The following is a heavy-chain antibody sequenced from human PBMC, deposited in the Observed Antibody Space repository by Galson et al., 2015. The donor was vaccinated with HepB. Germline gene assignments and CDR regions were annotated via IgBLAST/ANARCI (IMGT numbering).Heavy chain of an antibody. J-gene: IGHJ4*02. V-gene: IGHV1-69*13. CDR2: IIPIFGTA. CDR3: ARYCSSTSCYQGWYYFDY. Sequence: SVKVSCKASGGTFSSYAISWVRQAPGQGLEWMGGIIPIFGTANYAQKFQGRVTITADESTSTAYMELSSLRSEDTAVYYCARYCSSTSCYQGWYYFDYWGQGTLVTVSS. CDR1: GGTFSSYA. D-gene: IGHD2-2*01.